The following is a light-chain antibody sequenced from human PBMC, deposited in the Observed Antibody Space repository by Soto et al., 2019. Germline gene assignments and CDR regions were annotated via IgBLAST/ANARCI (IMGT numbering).Light chain of an antibody. CDR1: QTVFYTATNKNY. CDR2: GAS. Sequence: DIVMTQSPDSLAVSLGERATINCKSSQTVFYTATNKNYLAWYQQKHGQAPRLXSYGASSRATGIPDRFSGSGSGTEFTLTISRLEPEDFAVYYCQQYGSSPRTFGQGTKVDIK. V-gene: IGKV3-20*01. J-gene: IGKJ1*01. CDR3: QQYGSSPRT.